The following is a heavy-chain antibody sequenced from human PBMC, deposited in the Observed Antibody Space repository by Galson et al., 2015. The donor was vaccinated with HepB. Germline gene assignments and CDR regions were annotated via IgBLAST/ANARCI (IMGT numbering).Heavy chain of an antibody. CDR3: ARHDPGGSRKAFDI. V-gene: IGHV4-34*01. Sequence: SETLSLTCAVYGGSFSGYYWSWIRQPPGKGLEWIGEINHSGSTNYNPSLKSRVTISVDTSKNQFSLKLSSVTAADTAVYYCARHDPGGSRKAFDIWGQGTMVTVSS. J-gene: IGHJ3*02. CDR1: GGSFSGYY. D-gene: IGHD1-14*01. CDR2: INHSGST.